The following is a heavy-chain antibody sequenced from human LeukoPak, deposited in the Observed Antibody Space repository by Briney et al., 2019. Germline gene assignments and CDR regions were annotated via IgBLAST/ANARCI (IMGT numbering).Heavy chain of an antibody. Sequence: GGSLRLSCAASGFTFSNVWMSWVRQAPGKGLEWVGRIKSKTDGGTTDYAAPVKGRFTISRDDSKNTLYLQMNSLKTEDTAVYYCTSRDRTVAGDYWGQGTLVTVSS. CDR2: IKSKTDGGTT. D-gene: IGHD6-19*01. J-gene: IGHJ4*02. V-gene: IGHV3-15*01. CDR1: GFTFSNVW. CDR3: TSRDRTVAGDY.